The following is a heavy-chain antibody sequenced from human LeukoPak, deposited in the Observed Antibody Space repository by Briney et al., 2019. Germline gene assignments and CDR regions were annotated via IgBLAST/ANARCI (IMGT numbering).Heavy chain of an antibody. CDR1: GYSISSGYY. CDR3: ARVQTMVATSWLDY. J-gene: IGHJ4*02. CDR2: IYHSGST. Sequence: SETLSLTCTVSGYSISSGYYWGWIRQPPGKGLEWIGSIYHSGSTYYNPSLKSRVTISVDTSKNQFSLKLSSVTAADTAVYYCARVQTMVATSWLDYWGQGTLVTVSS. D-gene: IGHD5-12*01. V-gene: IGHV4-38-2*02.